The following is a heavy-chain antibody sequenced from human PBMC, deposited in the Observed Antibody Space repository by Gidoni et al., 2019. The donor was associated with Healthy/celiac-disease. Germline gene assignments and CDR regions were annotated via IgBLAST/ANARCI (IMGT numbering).Heavy chain of an antibody. J-gene: IGHJ3*02. Sequence: EVQLLESGGGLVQPAVSLRLSCAASGFTFSSYAMSWVRQAPGKGLGWVSAISGSGGSTYYADSVKGRFTISRDKSKNTLDLQMNRLRAEDTAVYYCANSPAITGTTSDDAFDIWGQGTMVTVSS. CDR3: ANSPAITGTTSDDAFDI. D-gene: IGHD1-7*01. V-gene: IGHV3-23*01. CDR1: GFTFSSYA. CDR2: ISGSGGST.